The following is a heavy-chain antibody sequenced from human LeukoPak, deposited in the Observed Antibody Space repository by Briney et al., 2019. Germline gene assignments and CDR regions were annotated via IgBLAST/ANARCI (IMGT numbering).Heavy chain of an antibody. D-gene: IGHD4-11*01. CDR2: ISASRST. CDR3: AKDLYSNYGGL. J-gene: IGHJ4*02. Sequence: GGSLRLSCAASGFTFSTYAMSWVRQAPGKGLEWVSLISASRSTYYADSVKGRFTISRDNSKNTLYLQMNSLRADDTAVYYCAKDLYSNYGGLWGQGTLVTVSS. V-gene: IGHV3-23*01. CDR1: GFTFSTYA.